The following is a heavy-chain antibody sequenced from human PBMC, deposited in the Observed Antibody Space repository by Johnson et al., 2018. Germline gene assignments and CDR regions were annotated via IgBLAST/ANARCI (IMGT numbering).Heavy chain of an antibody. CDR2: IYPGDSDT. V-gene: IGHV5-51*01. CDR1: GYSFTSYW. Sequence: VQLVQSGAEVKKPGESLKISCKGSGYSFTSYWIGWVRQMPGKGLEWMGIIYPGDSDTRYSPSFQGQVTISADKSISTAYLQWGSLKASDTAMYDCGRKDYDIVTGSSEAFDIWGQGKMVTVSS. J-gene: IGHJ3*02. D-gene: IGHD3-9*01. CDR3: GRKDYDIVTGSSEAFDI.